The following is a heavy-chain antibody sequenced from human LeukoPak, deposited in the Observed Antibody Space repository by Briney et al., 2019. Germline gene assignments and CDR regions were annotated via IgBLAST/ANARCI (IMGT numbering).Heavy chain of an antibody. D-gene: IGHD3-22*01. CDR2: MYLSGTT. CDR3: AGLVGRYSSGLYYYYFDY. Sequence: SSGTLSLTCTVSGDSINSLDLWSWVRPPPVKGLEWIGEMYLSGTTHSNPSVKSRVTIYIDKSKNQFFLTVRSVTAADTAVYYCAGLVGRYSSGLYYYYFDYWGQGTLVTVSS. V-gene: IGHV4-4*02. CDR1: GDSINSLDL. J-gene: IGHJ4*02.